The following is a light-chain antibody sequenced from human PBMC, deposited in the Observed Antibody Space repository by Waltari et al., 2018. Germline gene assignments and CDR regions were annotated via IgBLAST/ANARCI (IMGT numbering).Light chain of an antibody. J-gene: IGKJ1*01. CDR2: AAS. Sequence: EIVLTQSPGTLSLSPGARATPSCQARQTLSSTHLAWDQHRPGQAPRLLMYAASTRATGIPDRFSGSGSGTDFTLTISRLEPEDSAVFYCHQYGSPPGTFGQGTKVEIK. CDR1: QTLSSTH. CDR3: HQYGSPPGT. V-gene: IGKV3-20*01.